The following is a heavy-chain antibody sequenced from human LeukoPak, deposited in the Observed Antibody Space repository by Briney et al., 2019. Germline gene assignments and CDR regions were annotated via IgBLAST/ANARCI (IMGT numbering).Heavy chain of an antibody. CDR2: ISNSSSYI. CDR1: GFTFSSYS. D-gene: IGHD3-16*02. Sequence: GGSLRLSCAASGFTFSSYSVNWVRQAPGKGLEWVSSISNSSSYIYYADSVKGRFTISRDNAKNSLYLQMNSLRAEDTAVYYCARDAPPDHDYVWGSYRDDAFDVWGQGTMVTVSS. V-gene: IGHV3-21*01. CDR3: ARDAPPDHDYVWGSYRDDAFDV. J-gene: IGHJ3*01.